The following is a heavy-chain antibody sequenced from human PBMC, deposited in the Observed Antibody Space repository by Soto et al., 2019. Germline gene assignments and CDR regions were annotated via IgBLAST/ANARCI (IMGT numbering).Heavy chain of an antibody. J-gene: IGHJ5*02. CDR3: ATRITVFGLLIPPFDP. CDR2: INHTGGT. V-gene: IGHV4-34*01. D-gene: IGHD3-3*01. CDR1: GGSANGYY. Sequence: SETLSLTCAVYGGSANGYYWNWIRQPPGKGLEWIGEINHTGGTHYNPSLKSRVTMSVDTSKNQFSLRLSSETAADTAIYYCATRITVFGLLIPPFDPWGQGTQVTVSS.